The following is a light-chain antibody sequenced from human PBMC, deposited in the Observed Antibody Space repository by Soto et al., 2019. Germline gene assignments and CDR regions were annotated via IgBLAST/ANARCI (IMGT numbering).Light chain of an antibody. Sequence: EIVLTQSPGTLSLSPGERATLSCRASQSVSSSHLAWYQQKPGQAPRLLIFGASTRATGIPARFSGSGSGTDFTLTIDRLESEDFAVYFCQQYGDLPWTFGQGTKVDIK. CDR2: GAS. J-gene: IGKJ1*01. V-gene: IGKV3-20*01. CDR1: QSVSSSH. CDR3: QQYGDLPWT.